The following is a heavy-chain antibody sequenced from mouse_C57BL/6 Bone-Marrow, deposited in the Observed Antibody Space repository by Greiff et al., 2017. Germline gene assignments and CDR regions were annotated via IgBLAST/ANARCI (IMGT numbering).Heavy chain of an antibody. CDR2: IHPNSGST. Sequence: QVQLQHPGAELVKPGASVKLSCKASGYTFTSYWMHWVKQRPGQGLEWIGMIHPNSGSTNYNEKFKSKATLTVDKSSSTAYMQISRLTSEDSAGXYCATEFITTVVSNFDVWGPGTPVTVSS. J-gene: IGHJ1*01. CDR1: GYTFTSYW. CDR3: ATEFITTVVSNFDV. D-gene: IGHD1-1*01. V-gene: IGHV1-64*01.